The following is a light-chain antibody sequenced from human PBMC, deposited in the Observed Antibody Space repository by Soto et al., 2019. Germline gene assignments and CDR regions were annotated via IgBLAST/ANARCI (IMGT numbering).Light chain of an antibody. CDR2: GAS. CDR3: QYYGTSAIT. CDR1: QSVSSK. Sequence: EIVMTQSPATLSVSPGERATLSCRASQSVSSKLAWYQQKPGQAPRLLIYGASTRATGIPARFSGSGSGTDFTLTISRLEPEDFALYYCQYYGTSAITFGQGTRLEI. J-gene: IGKJ5*01. V-gene: IGKV3-15*01.